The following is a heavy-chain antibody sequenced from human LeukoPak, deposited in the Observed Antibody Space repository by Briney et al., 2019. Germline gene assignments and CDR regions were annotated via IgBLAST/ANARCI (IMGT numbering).Heavy chain of an antibody. J-gene: IGHJ4*02. V-gene: IGHV3-49*04. CDR3: TRVTYYYDNSGYFHFDS. CDR2: IRRKAHGGTT. Sequence: PGGSPRLSCAASGFTFSSYAMSWVRQAPGKGLEWVSFIRRKAHGGTTEYAASVKGRFSSSRDDSKSIAYLQMNSLKTEDTAVYFCTRVTYYYDNSGYFHFDSWGQGSLVTVSS. D-gene: IGHD3-22*01. CDR1: GFTFSSYA.